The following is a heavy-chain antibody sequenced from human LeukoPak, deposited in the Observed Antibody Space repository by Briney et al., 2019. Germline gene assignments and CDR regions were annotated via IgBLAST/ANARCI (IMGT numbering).Heavy chain of an antibody. CDR1: GGSIGSGGYY. Sequence: SQTLSLTCTVSGGSIGSGGYYWSWIRQHPGKGLEWIGYIYYSGSTYYNPSLKSRVTISVDTSKNQFSLKLSSVTAADTAVYYCARETYYYGSGSYYAFDIWGQGTMVTVSS. V-gene: IGHV4-31*03. CDR2: IYYSGST. D-gene: IGHD3-10*01. J-gene: IGHJ3*02. CDR3: ARETYYYGSGSYYAFDI.